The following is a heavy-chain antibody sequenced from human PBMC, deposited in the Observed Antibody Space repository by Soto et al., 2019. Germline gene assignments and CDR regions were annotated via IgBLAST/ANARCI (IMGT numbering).Heavy chain of an antibody. CDR2: IYYSGST. CDR3: ARVPPPWGGYYYYGMDV. D-gene: IGHD3-16*01. J-gene: IGHJ6*02. Sequence: QVQLQESGPGLVKPSQTLSLTCTVSGGSISSGDYYWSWIRQPPGKGLEWIGYIYYSGSTYYNPSLKSRVTISVDTSKNQFSLKLSSVTAADTAVYYCARVPPPWGGYYYYGMDVWGQGTTVTVSS. V-gene: IGHV4-30-4*01. CDR1: GGSISSGDYY.